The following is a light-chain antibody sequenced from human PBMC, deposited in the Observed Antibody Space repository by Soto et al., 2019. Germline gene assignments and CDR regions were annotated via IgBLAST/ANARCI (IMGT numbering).Light chain of an antibody. J-gene: IGLJ1*01. CDR3: SSYTSSSTPYV. V-gene: IGLV2-14*03. CDR1: SSDVGGYNY. CDR2: DVS. Sequence: QSVLTQPASVSGSPGQSITISCTGTSSDVGGYNYVSWYQQHPGKAPKLMIYDVSNRPSGVSNRFSGSKSGNTASLTISGLXAEDEADYYCSSYTSSSTPYVFGAGTKATVL.